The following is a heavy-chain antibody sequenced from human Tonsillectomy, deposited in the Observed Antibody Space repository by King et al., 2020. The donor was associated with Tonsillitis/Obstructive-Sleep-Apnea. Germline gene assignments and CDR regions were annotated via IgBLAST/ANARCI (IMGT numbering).Heavy chain of an antibody. Sequence: QLQESGPGLVKPSETLSLTCTVSGGSVSSGSYYWSWIRQPPGKGLEWIGYIYYSGSTNYNPSLKSRVTISVDTSKNQFSLKLSSVTAADTAVYYCARMYYDFWSGYYPFSFDPWGQGTLVTVSS. V-gene: IGHV4-61*01. J-gene: IGHJ5*02. CDR2: IYYSGST. CDR1: GGSVSSGSYY. D-gene: IGHD3-3*01. CDR3: ARMYYDFWSGYYPFSFDP.